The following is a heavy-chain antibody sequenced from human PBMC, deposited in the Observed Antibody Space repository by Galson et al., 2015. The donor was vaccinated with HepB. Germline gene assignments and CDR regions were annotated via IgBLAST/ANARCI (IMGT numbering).Heavy chain of an antibody. CDR1: GGTFSRYV. CDR3: ARGNWKAKAARFPGGMDV. Sequence: SVKVSCKASGGTFSRYVISWVRQAPGQGLEWMGGIIPIFGTANYAQKFQGRVTITADKSTSTAYMELSSLRSEDTAVYYCARGNWKAKAARFPGGMDVWGQGTTVTVSS. CDR2: IIPIFGTA. J-gene: IGHJ6*02. V-gene: IGHV1-69*06. D-gene: IGHD1-1*01.